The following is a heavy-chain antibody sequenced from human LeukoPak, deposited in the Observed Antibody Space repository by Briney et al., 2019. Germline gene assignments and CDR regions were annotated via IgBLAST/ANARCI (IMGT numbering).Heavy chain of an antibody. Sequence: ASVKVSCKASGYTFTGYYMHWVRQAPGQGLEWMGWINPNSGGTNYGQKFQGRVTMTRDTSISTAYMELSRLRSDDTAVYYCASRVTMVRGVDDAFDIWGQGTMVTVSS. CDR3: ASRVTMVRGVDDAFDI. V-gene: IGHV1-2*02. J-gene: IGHJ3*02. CDR1: GYTFTGYY. CDR2: INPNSGGT. D-gene: IGHD3-10*01.